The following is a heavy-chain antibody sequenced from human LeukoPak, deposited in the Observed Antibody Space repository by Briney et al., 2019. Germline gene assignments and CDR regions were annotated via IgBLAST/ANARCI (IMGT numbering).Heavy chain of an antibody. CDR3: ARRAISSLRIMTTVTTRRFFFDY. CDR1: GGSFSGYY. Sequence: SETLSLTCAVYGGSFSGYYWSWIRQPPGKGLEWIGEINHSGSTNYNPSLKSRVTISVDTSKNQFSLKLSSVTAADTAVYYCARRAISSLRIMTTVTTRRFFFDYWGQGTLVTVSS. V-gene: IGHV4-34*01. J-gene: IGHJ4*02. D-gene: IGHD4-17*01. CDR2: INHSGST.